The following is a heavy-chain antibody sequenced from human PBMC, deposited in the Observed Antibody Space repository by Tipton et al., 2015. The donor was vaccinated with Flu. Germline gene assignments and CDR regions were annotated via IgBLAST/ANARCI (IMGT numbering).Heavy chain of an antibody. CDR3: ARDCSGGACFRLDY. J-gene: IGHJ4*02. Sequence: SLRLSCATSGFTFNSYGMHWVRQAPGKGLEWVAVIRYDRSNKYYAESVKGRFTISRDNSKNTVYLELTSLRAEETALYYCARDCSGGACFRLDYWGQGTVLPLST. CDR2: IRYDRSNK. V-gene: IGHV3-33*01. D-gene: IGHD2-15*01. CDR1: GFTFNSYG.